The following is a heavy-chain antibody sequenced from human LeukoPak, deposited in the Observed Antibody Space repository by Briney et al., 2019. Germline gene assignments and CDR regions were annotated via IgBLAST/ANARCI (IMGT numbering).Heavy chain of an antibody. CDR2: IYPADSET. V-gene: IGHV5-51*01. J-gene: IGHJ4*02. CDR1: GYTFSNYW. D-gene: IGHD1-26*01. CDR3: ARKISGSYYGLDY. Sequence: GESLKISCKVSGYTFSNYWIGWVRQMPGKGLEWVGIIYPADSETRYSPSFQGRVTMSVDKSISTAYLQWSSLKASDTAIYYCARKISGSYYGLDYWGQGTLVTVSS.